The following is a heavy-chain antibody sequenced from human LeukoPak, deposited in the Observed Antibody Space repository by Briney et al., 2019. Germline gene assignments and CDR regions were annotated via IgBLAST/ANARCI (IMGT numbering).Heavy chain of an antibody. CDR3: ARDARGNCSSTRCYVYVGDY. J-gene: IGHJ4*02. CDR1: SFTFSSYG. CDR2: IWYDGSNK. D-gene: IGHD2-2*01. V-gene: IGHV3-33*01. Sequence: PGGSLRLSCAASSFTFSSYGMHWVRQAPGKGLEWVAVIWYDGSNKYYADSVKGRFTISRDNSKNTLYLQMNSLRAEDTTVYYCARDARGNCSSTRCYVYVGDYWGPGTLVTVSS.